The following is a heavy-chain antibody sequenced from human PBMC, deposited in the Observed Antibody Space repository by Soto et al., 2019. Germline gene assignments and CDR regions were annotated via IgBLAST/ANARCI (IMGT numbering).Heavy chain of an antibody. Sequence: PGGSLRFSCAASGFTFSSYAMHWVRQAPGKGLEWVAVISYDGSNKYYADSVKGRFTISRDNSKNTLYLQMNSLRAEDTAVYYCARVFKESVPRKPYIVVVPAANRPYYYYYGMDVWGQGTTVTVSS. CDR3: ARVFKESVPRKPYIVVVPAANRPYYYYYGMDV. D-gene: IGHD2-2*01. CDR2: ISYDGSNK. J-gene: IGHJ6*02. CDR1: GFTFSSYA. V-gene: IGHV3-30-3*01.